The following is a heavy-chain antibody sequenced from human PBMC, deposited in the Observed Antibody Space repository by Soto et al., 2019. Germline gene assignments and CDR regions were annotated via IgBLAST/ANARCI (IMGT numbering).Heavy chain of an antibody. CDR3: ARKILTGVYSGPFDV. V-gene: IGHV3-21*01. J-gene: IGHJ3*01. CDR2: ISSATTYI. D-gene: IGHD7-27*01. CDR1: DFAFGSHT. Sequence: PGGSLRLSCAASDFAFGSHTIAWVRQAPGKGLEWVSSISSATTYILYVDSVRGRFTISRDNAKKPLFLQMDSLTADDTAVYFCARKILTGVYSGPFDVCGQVTMVTVSS.